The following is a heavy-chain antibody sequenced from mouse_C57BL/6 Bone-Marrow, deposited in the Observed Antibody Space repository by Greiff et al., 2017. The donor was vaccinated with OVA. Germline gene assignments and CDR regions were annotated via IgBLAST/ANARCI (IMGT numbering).Heavy chain of an antibody. CDR3: ARDAEDYPTPYLYFDV. D-gene: IGHD2-4*01. CDR2: SRNKANDYTT. CDR1: GFTFSDFY. J-gene: IGHJ1*03. V-gene: IGHV7-1*01. Sequence: EVKLVESGGGLVQSGRSLRLSCATSGFTFSDFYMEWVRQAPGKGLEWIAASRNKANDYTTEYSASVKGRFIVSRDTSQSILYLQMNALRAEDTASYYCARDAEDYPTPYLYFDVWGTGTTVTVSS.